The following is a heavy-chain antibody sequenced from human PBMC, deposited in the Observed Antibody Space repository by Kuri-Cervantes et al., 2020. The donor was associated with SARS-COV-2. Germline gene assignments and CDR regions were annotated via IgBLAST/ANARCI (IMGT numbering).Heavy chain of an antibody. V-gene: IGHV4-59*01. CDR2: IYYSGST. J-gene: IGHJ6*02. Sequence: SETLSLTCTVSGGSISSYYWSWIRQPPGKGLEWTGYIYYSGSTNYNPSLKSRVTISVDTSKNQFSLKLSSVTAADTAVYYCAREITPNYYYYGMDVWGQGTTVTVSS. CDR1: GGSISSYY. CDR3: AREITPNYYYYGMDV. D-gene: IGHD3-16*01.